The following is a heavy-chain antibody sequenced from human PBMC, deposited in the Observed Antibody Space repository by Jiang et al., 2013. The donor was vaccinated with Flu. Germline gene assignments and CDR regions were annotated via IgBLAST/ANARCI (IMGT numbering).Heavy chain of an antibody. CDR1: GGTFSSYA. Sequence: KASGGTFSSYAISWVRQAPGQGLEWMGGIIPIFGTANYAQKFQGRVTITADKSTSTAYMELSSLRSEDTAVYYYARGAPRHYGSGSYYTFHYWGQGTLVTVSS. CDR3: ARGAPRHYGSGSYYTFHY. CDR2: IIPIFGTA. D-gene: IGHD3-10*01. J-gene: IGHJ4*02. V-gene: IGHV1-69*06.